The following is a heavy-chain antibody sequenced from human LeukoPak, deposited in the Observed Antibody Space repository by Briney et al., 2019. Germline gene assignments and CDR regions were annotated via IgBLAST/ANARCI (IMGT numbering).Heavy chain of an antibody. CDR2: IWYDGSNK. CDR3: ARDYDSSGYYYDPAFDY. J-gene: IGHJ4*02. V-gene: IGHV3-33*08. D-gene: IGHD3-22*01. Sequence: GGSLRLSCAASGFTFSSYAMSWVRQAPGKGLEWVAVIWYDGSNKYYADSVKGRFTISRDNSKNTLYLQMNSLRAEDTAVYYCARDYDSSGYYYDPAFDYWGQGTLVTVSS. CDR1: GFTFSSYA.